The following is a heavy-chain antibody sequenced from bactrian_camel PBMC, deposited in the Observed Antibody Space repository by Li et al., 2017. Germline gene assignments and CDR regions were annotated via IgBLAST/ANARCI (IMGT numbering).Heavy chain of an antibody. J-gene: IGHJ4*01. CDR3: AAKDGCAENWRDLSTYGYKY. D-gene: IGHD8*01. CDR2: ISASGGIT. CDR1: GYTYSSPC. Sequence: HVQLVESGGGSVQAGGSLRLSCAASGYTYSSPCVGWFRQAPGEERTGVAAISASGGITTYAASAKGRFTISRENAKNTVYLQMNSLKPGDTGIYYCAAKDGCAENWRDLSTYGYKYWGQGTQVTVS. V-gene: IGHV3S53*01.